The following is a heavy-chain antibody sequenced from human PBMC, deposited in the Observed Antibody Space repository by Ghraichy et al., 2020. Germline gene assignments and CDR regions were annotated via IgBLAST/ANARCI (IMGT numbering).Heavy chain of an antibody. D-gene: IGHD3-22*01. Sequence: LSLTCAASGFTVSSNYMSWVRQAPGKGLEWVSVIYSGGSTYYADSVKGRFTISRHNSKNTLYLQMNSLRAEDTAVYYCARYYYDSSGYLYYFDYWGQGTLVTVSS. V-gene: IGHV3-53*04. CDR2: IYSGGST. CDR3: ARYYYDSSGYLYYFDY. J-gene: IGHJ4*02. CDR1: GFTVSSNY.